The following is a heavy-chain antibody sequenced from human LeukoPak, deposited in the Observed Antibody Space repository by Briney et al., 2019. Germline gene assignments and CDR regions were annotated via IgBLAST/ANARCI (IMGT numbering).Heavy chain of an antibody. CDR3: ARELGTRIVVDNAFDI. J-gene: IGHJ3*02. D-gene: IGHD3-22*01. V-gene: IGHV1-2*06. Sequence: PSVKVSCSASGYTFTGYYIHWVRQAPGPGLEWMGRINPNSGVTDHAQKFQGRGTTTRDTSISTAYMELSRLRSDDTAVYYCARELGTRIVVDNAFDIWGQGTMVTVSS. CDR1: GYTFTGYY. CDR2: INPNSGVT.